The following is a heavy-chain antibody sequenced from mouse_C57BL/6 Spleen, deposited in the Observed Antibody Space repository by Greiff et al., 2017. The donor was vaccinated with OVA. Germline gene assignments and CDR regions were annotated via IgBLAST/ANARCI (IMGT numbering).Heavy chain of an antibody. CDR2: INPNNGGT. Sequence: VQLQQSGPELVKPGASVKIPCKASGYTFTDYNMDWVKQSHGKSLEWIGDINPNNGGTIYNQKFKGKATLTVDKSSSTAYMELRSLTSEDTAVYYCARKDDYVVGYYAMDYWGQGTSVTVSS. V-gene: IGHV1-18*01. CDR3: ARKDDYVVGYYAMDY. J-gene: IGHJ4*01. D-gene: IGHD2-4*01. CDR1: GYTFTDYN.